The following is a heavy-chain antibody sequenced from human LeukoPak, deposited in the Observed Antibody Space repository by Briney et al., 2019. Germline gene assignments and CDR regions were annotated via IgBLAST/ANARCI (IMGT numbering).Heavy chain of an antibody. D-gene: IGHD3-22*01. CDR1: GGSISGYY. V-gene: IGHV4-59*08. CDR3: ARGDYYDSSACDY. Sequence: PSETLSLTCTVSGGSISGYYWSWIRQPPGKGLEWIANIYYGGSTNYNPSLKSRVTISLDTSKNQFSLDLSSVTAADTAVYYCARGDYYDSSACDYWGQGTLVTVSS. J-gene: IGHJ4*02. CDR2: IYYGGST.